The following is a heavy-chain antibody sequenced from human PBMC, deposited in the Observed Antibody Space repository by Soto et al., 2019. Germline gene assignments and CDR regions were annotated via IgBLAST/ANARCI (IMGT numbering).Heavy chain of an antibody. CDR2: IYSGGST. Sequence: GGSLRLSCAASGFTVSSNYMSWVRQAPGKGLEWVSVIYSGGSTYYADSVKGRFTISRDNSKNTLYLQMNSLRAEDTAVYYCARGSGDWNEYYYYYMDVWGKGTTVTVSS. J-gene: IGHJ6*03. V-gene: IGHV3-66*01. D-gene: IGHD1-1*01. CDR1: GFTVSSNY. CDR3: ARGSGDWNEYYYYYMDV.